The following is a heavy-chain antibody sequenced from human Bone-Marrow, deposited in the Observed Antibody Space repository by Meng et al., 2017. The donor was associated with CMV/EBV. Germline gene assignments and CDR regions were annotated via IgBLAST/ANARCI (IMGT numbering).Heavy chain of an antibody. D-gene: IGHD4-17*01. Sequence: GESLKISCAASGFTFSSYEMNWVRQAPGKGLEWVSYISSSGSTIYYADSVKGRFTISRDNSKNSLYLQMNSLRAEDTTLYYCAKDKHGDRPLGYFDYWGQGTLVTVSS. CDR1: GFTFSSYE. CDR3: AKDKHGDRPLGYFDY. J-gene: IGHJ4*02. CDR2: ISSSGSTI. V-gene: IGHV3-48*03.